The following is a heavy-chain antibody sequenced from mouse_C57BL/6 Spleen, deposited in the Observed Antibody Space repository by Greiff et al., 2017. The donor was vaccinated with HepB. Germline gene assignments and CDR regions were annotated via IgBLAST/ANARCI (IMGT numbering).Heavy chain of an antibody. CDR3: ARDRNYYGSSLYAMDY. J-gene: IGHJ4*01. CDR1: GFTFSDYY. D-gene: IGHD1-1*01. CDR2: INYDGSST. V-gene: IGHV5-16*01. Sequence: EVQRVESEGGLVQPGSSMKLSCTASGFTFSDYYMAWVRQVPEKGLEWVANINYDGSSTYYLDSLKSRFIISRDNAKNILYLQMSSLKSEDTATYYCARDRNYYGSSLYAMDYWGQGTSVTVSS.